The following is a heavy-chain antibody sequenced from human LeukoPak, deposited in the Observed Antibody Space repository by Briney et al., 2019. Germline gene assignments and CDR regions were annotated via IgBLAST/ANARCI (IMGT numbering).Heavy chain of an antibody. CDR1: GFTFSYAW. CDR2: ISSSTYT. V-gene: IGHV3-11*06. J-gene: IGHJ4*02. Sequence: GGSLRLSCEASGFTFSYAWMIWVRQAPGKGLEWVSYISSSTYTNSADSVKGRFTISRDNAKNSLYLQMNSLRAEDTAVYYCAREITRGYYFDYWGQGTLVTVSS. D-gene: IGHD3-10*01. CDR3: AREITRGYYFDY.